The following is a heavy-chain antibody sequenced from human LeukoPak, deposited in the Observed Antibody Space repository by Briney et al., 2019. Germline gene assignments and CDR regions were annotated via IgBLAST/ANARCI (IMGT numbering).Heavy chain of an antibody. J-gene: IGHJ4*02. CDR2: IYHSGST. CDR1: GYSISSGYY. V-gene: IGHV4-38-2*02. Sequence: PSETLSLTCTVSGYSISSGYYWGWIRQPPGKGLEWIGEIYHSGSTNYNPSLKSRVTISVDKSKNQFSLKLSSVTAADTAVYYCASRRGSYSSSWYLRLWGQGTLVTVSS. CDR3: ASRRGSYSSSWYLRL. D-gene: IGHD6-13*01.